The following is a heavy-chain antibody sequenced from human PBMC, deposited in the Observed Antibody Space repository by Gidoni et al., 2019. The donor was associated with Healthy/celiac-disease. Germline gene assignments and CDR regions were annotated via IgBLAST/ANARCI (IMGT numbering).Heavy chain of an antibody. V-gene: IGHV3-15*01. J-gene: IGHJ4*02. CDR1: GFTFSNAW. CDR2: IKSKTDGGTT. D-gene: IGHD5-18*01. CDR3: TTLDTAMAYYFDY. Sequence: EVQLVESGGGLVKPGGSIRLSCAASGFTFSNAWMTWVRRAPGKGLEWVGRIKSKTDGGTTDYAAPVKGRFTISRDDSKTTLYLQMNSLKTEDTAVYYCTTLDTAMAYYFDYWGQGTLVTVSS.